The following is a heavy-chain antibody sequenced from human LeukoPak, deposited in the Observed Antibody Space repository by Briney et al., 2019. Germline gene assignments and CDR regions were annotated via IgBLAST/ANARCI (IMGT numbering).Heavy chain of an antibody. CDR3: ARDGSWDFDY. CDR2: ISSSSSTI. J-gene: IGHJ4*02. Sequence: GGSLRLSCAASGLTISSYSMNWVRQAPGKGLQWVSYISSSSSTIYYADSVKGRFTISRDNAKNSLYLQMNSLRAEDTAVYYCARDGSWDFDYWGQGTLVTVSS. V-gene: IGHV3-48*01. CDR1: GLTISSYS. D-gene: IGHD6-13*01.